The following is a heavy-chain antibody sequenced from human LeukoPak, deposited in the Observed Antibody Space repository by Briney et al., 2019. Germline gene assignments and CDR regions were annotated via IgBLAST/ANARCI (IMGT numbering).Heavy chain of an antibody. CDR3: ARHYSITGGRLSTYWLDP. CDR1: GASISTYY. Sequence: SETLSLTCTVSGASISTYYWSWIRQPPGKGLEWIAYTYYSGSTNYNPSLKSRVTISVDTPKNQVSLKLSSVTAADTAVYYCARHYSITGGRLSTYWLDPWGQGTLVTVSS. CDR2: TYYSGST. V-gene: IGHV4-59*08. J-gene: IGHJ5*02. D-gene: IGHD7-27*01.